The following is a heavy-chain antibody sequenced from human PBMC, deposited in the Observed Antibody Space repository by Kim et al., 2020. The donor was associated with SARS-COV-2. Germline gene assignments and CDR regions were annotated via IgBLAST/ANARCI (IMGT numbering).Heavy chain of an antibody. D-gene: IGHD6-13*01. J-gene: IGHJ4*01. V-gene: IGHV3-30*04. CDR2: ITYDGTKV. CDR3: ATDQKLKIEGWLRQNYFDL. CDR1: GFTFGAYA. Sequence: GGSLRLSCVASGFTFGAYAFHWVRQTPGRGLEWVAVITYDGTKVYYADSVKGRFSISRDNSKNTLFLEMNGLRGDDTGVYYCATDQKLKIEGWLRQNYFDLWGHGALVTVSS.